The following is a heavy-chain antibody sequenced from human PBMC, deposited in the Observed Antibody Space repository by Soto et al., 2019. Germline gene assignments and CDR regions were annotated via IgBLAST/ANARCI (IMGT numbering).Heavy chain of an antibody. CDR1: GGSISSNYW. Sequence: QVQLQESGPGLVKPSGTLSLTCAVSGGSISSNYWWSWVRQPPEKGLEWIGELYHSGRTNYNPSLHSRVTISVHKPKNQFSLTLSSVTAADTAVYYCAHNRWAEPFDIWGQGTMVTVSS. CDR3: AHNRWAEPFDI. V-gene: IGHV4-4*02. D-gene: IGHD3-16*02. CDR2: LYHSGRT. J-gene: IGHJ3*02.